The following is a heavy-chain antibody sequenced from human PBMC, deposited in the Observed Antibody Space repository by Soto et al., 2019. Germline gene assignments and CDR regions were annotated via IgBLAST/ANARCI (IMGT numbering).Heavy chain of an antibody. CDR3: ARANWYSEY. Sequence: PSETLSLTCTVSGGSISYEYCHWTWIRQSPGKGLEWIGYIHYSGSIIYNPSFKSRLTISVDTSKNPFSLHLSSLTAADTAIYYGARANWYSEYWGQGTLVTV. CDR1: GGSISYEYCH. V-gene: IGHV4-61*01. J-gene: IGHJ4*02. D-gene: IGHD7-27*01. CDR2: IHYSGSI.